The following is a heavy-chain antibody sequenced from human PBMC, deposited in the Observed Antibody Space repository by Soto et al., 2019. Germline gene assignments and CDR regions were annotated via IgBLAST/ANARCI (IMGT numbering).Heavy chain of an antibody. CDR1: GVSITSGNYY. D-gene: IGHD1-1*01. CDR2: MHYSGNT. Sequence: SETLSLTCTVSGVSITSGNYYWTRIRQPPGKGLEWIGYMHYSGNTYYNPTLKSRITISVDTSKNQFSLNLSSVTAADTAVYYCARHNEGGDWGQGILVSVSS. V-gene: IGHV4-30-4*01. CDR3: ARHNEGGD. J-gene: IGHJ4*02.